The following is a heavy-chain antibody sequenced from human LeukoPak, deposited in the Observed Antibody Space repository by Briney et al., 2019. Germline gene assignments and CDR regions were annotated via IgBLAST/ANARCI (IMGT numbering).Heavy chain of an antibody. D-gene: IGHD1-26*01. CDR3: ARDLQGATTLYNWFDP. CDR2: ISSSSSTI. Sequence: GGSLRLSCAASGFTFSSYGMHWVRQAPGKGLEWVANISSSSSTIYYADSVKGRFTISRDNAKNSLYLQMNSLRAEDTAVYYCARDLQGATTLYNWFDPWGQGTLVTVSS. CDR1: GFTFSSYG. V-gene: IGHV3-48*01. J-gene: IGHJ5*02.